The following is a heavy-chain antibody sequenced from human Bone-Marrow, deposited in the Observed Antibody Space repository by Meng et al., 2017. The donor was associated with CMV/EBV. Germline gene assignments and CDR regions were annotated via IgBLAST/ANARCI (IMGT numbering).Heavy chain of an antibody. Sequence: QVQLQQWGAGLLKPSESLPLPCAVYGGSFSGYYWSWIRQPPGKGLEWTGEINHSGSTNYNPSLKSRVTISVDTSKNQFSLKLSSVTAADTAVYYCARGQGTFGGVMDYWGQGPLVTVYS. V-gene: IGHV4-34*01. J-gene: IGHJ4*02. CDR2: INHSGST. D-gene: IGHD3-16*01. CDR1: GGSFSGYY. CDR3: ARGQGTFGGVMDY.